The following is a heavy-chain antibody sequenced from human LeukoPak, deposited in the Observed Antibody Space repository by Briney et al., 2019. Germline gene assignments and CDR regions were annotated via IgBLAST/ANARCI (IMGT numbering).Heavy chain of an antibody. J-gene: IGHJ6*02. CDR3: ARDSPPDDYGGNSAWYGMDV. D-gene: IGHD4-23*01. CDR2: INPSGGST. V-gene: IGHV1-46*01. Sequence: ASVKVSCKASGYTFTSYYMHWVRQAPGQGLEWMGIINPSGGSTSYAQKFQGRVTMTRDTSTSTVYMELSSLRSEDTAVYYCARDSPPDDYGGNSAWYGMDVWGQGTTVTVSS. CDR1: GYTFTSYY.